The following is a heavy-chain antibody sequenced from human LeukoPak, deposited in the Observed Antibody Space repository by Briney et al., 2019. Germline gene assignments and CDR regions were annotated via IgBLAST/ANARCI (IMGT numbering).Heavy chain of an antibody. J-gene: IGHJ5*02. D-gene: IGHD2-15*01. CDR1: GYTFTNYP. V-gene: IGHV1-18*01. CDR2: ISAYNGNT. Sequence: ASVKVSCKASGYTFTNYPMNWVRQAPGQGLEWMGWISAYNGNTNYAQKLQGRVTMTTDTSTSTAYMELRSLRSDDTAVYYCARDTPYCSGGSCYGWFDPWGQGTLVTVSS. CDR3: ARDTPYCSGGSCYGWFDP.